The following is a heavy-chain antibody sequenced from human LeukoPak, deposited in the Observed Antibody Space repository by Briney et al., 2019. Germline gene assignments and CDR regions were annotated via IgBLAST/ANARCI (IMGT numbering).Heavy chain of an antibody. CDR1: EFTFNIYA. D-gene: IGHD2-21*01. V-gene: IGHV3-23*01. J-gene: IGHJ3*02. CDR3: AKGGGIGVGLDI. CDR2: ISDSGGGT. Sequence: PGGSLRLSCAASEFTFNIYAMSWVRQAPGKGLEWLSSISDSGGGTYYADSVKGWFTISRDNSKNTLYLQMNSLRAEDTAVYYCAKGGGIGVGLDIWGQGTMVTVSS.